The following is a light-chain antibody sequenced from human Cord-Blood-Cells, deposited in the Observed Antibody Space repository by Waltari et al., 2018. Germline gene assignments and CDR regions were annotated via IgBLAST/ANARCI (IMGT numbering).Light chain of an antibody. V-gene: IGLV3-1*01. CDR2: QDS. Sequence: SYELTQPPSVSVSPGQTASITCSGDKLGDKYASWYQQKPGQSPVLVIYQDSKRPSGIPDRFSGSNSGNTATLSISGTQAMDEADYYCQAWDSSVVFGGGTKLTVL. CDR1: KLGDKY. CDR3: QAWDSSVV. J-gene: IGLJ2*01.